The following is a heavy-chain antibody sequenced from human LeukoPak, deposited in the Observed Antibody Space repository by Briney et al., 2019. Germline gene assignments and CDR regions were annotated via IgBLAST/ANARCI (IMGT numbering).Heavy chain of an antibody. Sequence: GGSLRLSCAASGFPFRSYSMNWVRQAPGKGLEWVSSISSSSTHIYYADSVKGRFTISRDNAKNSLCLQMNSLRVEDTAVYYCARAEGSGSSFDYWGQGTLVTVSS. J-gene: IGHJ4*02. CDR2: ISSSSTHI. V-gene: IGHV3-21*01. D-gene: IGHD3-10*01. CDR1: GFPFRSYS. CDR3: ARAEGSGSSFDY.